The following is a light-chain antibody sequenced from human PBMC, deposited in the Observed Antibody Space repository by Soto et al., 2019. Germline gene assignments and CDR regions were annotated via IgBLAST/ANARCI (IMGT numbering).Light chain of an antibody. CDR2: NVS. Sequence: SAGALSVKKEERATLSCRASQSVSSAYLAWYQQKPGQAPRLPRYNVSRRDPGIPDRFPGTLSVTDCTLTVIFLQTEDGIRYGAQQSASPPNTFAQGT. CDR3: QQSASPPNT. J-gene: IGKJ1*01. CDR1: QSVSSAY. V-gene: IGKV3-20*01.